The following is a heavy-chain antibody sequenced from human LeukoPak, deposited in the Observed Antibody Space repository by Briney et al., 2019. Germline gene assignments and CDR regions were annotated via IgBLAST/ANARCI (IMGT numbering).Heavy chain of an antibody. V-gene: IGHV3-33*01. CDR2: IWYDGSNK. CDR3: ARDYYDSSGYTQGLDY. J-gene: IGHJ4*02. CDR1: GFTFSSYG. D-gene: IGHD3-22*01. Sequence: GGSLRLSCAASGFTFSSYGMHWVRQAPGKGLEWVAVIWYDGSNKYYADSVKGRFTISRDNSKNTLYLQMNSLRAEDTAVYYCARDYYDSSGYTQGLDYWGQGTLVTVSS.